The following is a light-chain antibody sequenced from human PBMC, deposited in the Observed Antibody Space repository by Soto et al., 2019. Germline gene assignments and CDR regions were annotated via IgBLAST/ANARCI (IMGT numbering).Light chain of an antibody. CDR1: TSNIGSNP. CDR2: GNN. CDR3: AAWDDNLDAAV. J-gene: IGLJ7*01. V-gene: IGLV1-44*01. Sequence: QSVLAQPPSASGTPGQSVIFSCSGSTSNIGSNPVTWYQQLPGTAPKLVIYGNNQRPSGVPDRFSGSKSGTSASLAISGLRSEDEADYYCAAWDDNLDAAVFGGGTQLTVL.